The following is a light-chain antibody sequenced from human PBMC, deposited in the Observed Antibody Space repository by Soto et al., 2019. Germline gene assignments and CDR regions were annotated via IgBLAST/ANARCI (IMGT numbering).Light chain of an antibody. V-gene: IGLV2-23*02. J-gene: IGLJ2*01. CDR1: SSDVGSYNL. CDR3: CSYAGSSNVV. CDR2: EVS. Sequence: QSVLTQPASVSGSPGQSITISCTGTSSDVGSYNLVSWYQQHPGKAPKLMIYEVSKRPSGVSNRFSGSKSGNTASLTISGLQAEDEADYYCCSYAGSSNVVFGGGTKPPS.